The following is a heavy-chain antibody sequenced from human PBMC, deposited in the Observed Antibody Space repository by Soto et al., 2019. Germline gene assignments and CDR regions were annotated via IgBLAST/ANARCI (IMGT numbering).Heavy chain of an antibody. D-gene: IGHD7-27*01. V-gene: IGHV1-69*13. J-gene: IGHJ6*02. CDR3: ARVKQGKEEYYYYYGMDV. CDR2: FIAMLGTP. CDR1: GGTFGSQG. Sequence: GASVKVSCKASGGTFGSQGIAWVRQAPGQGLEWMGGFIAMLGTPTYAKKVQGRATISADESLTSSYLELRSLRSEDTGVYFCARVKQGKEEYYYYYGMDVWGQGTTVTVSS.